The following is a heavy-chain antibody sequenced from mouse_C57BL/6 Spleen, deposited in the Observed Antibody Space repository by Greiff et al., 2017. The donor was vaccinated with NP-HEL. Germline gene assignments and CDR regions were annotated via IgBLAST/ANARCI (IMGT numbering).Heavy chain of an antibody. CDR2: IDPSDSYT. D-gene: IGHD1-1*01. J-gene: IGHJ2*01. CDR1: GYTFTSYW. Sequence: KESCKASGYTFTSYWMQWVKQRPGQGLEWIGEIDPSDSYTNYNQKFKGKATLTVDTSSSTAYMQLSSLTSEDSAVYYCAAHYYYGSRDYFDDWGQGTTLTVSS. CDR3: AAHYYYGSRDYFDD. V-gene: IGHV1-50*01.